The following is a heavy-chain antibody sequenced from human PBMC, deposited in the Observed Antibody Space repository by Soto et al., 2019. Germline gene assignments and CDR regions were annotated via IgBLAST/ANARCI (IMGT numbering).Heavy chain of an antibody. V-gene: IGHV3-33*01. CDR1: GFTFSSYG. CDR3: ARDRITIFGAARGYFDY. Sequence: TVGSLRLSCAASGFTFSSYGMHWVRQAPGKGLEWVAVIWYDGSNKYYADSVKGRFTISRDNSKNTLYLQMNSLRAEDTAVYYCARDRITIFGAARGYFDYWGQGTLVTVSS. D-gene: IGHD3-3*01. J-gene: IGHJ4*02. CDR2: IWYDGSNK.